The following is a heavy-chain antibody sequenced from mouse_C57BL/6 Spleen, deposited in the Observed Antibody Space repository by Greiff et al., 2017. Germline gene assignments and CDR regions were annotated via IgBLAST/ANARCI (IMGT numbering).Heavy chain of an antibody. Sequence: EVMLVESGGGLVKPGGSLKLSCAASGFTFSDYGMHWVRQAPEKGLEWVAYISSGSSTLYYADTVKGRFTISRDNAKNTLFLQMTSLRSEDTAMYYCARDYYYGSYWYFDVWGTGTTVTVSS. CDR2: ISSGSSTL. CDR3: ARDYYYGSYWYFDV. CDR1: GFTFSDYG. V-gene: IGHV5-17*01. J-gene: IGHJ1*03. D-gene: IGHD1-1*01.